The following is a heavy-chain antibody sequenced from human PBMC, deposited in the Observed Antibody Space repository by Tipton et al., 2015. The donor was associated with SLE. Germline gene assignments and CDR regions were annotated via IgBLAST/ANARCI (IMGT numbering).Heavy chain of an antibody. V-gene: IGHV4-34*01. CDR1: GGSFSGNY. CDR2: INHSGST. CDR3: ARGRSTSLPMDV. D-gene: IGHD2-2*01. Sequence: TLSLTCAVYGGSFSGNYWSWIRQPPGKGLEWIGEINHSGSTNHNPSLKSRVTISVDTSKNQFSLKLSSVTAADTAVYYCARGRSTSLPMDVWGKGTTVTVSS. J-gene: IGHJ6*03.